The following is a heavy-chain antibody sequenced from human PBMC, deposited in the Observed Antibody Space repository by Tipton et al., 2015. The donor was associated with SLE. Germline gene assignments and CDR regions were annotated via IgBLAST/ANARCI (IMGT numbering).Heavy chain of an antibody. D-gene: IGHD3-16*01. CDR2: INHSGST. CDR3: AARGVLHWYFDL. V-gene: IGHV4-34*01. CDR1: GGSFSGNF. Sequence: TLSLTCAVYGGSFSGNFWSWIRQPPGRGLEWIGEINHSGSTNYNPSLKSRVTISVDTSKNQFSLKLSSVTAADTAVYYCAARGVLHWYFDLWGRGTLVTVSS. J-gene: IGHJ2*01.